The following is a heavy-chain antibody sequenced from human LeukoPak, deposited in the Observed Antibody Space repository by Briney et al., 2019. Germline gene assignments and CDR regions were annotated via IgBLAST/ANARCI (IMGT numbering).Heavy chain of an antibody. CDR2: IYYSGST. V-gene: IGHV4-59*01. D-gene: IGHD6-19*01. J-gene: IGHJ4*02. CDR1: GGSISSYY. Sequence: ASETLSLTCTVSGGSISSYYWSWIRQPPGKGLEWIGYIYYSGSTNYNPSLKSRVTISVDTSKNQFSLKLSSVTAADTAVYYCARRPHYSSGWYDYWGQGTLVTVSS. CDR3: ARRPHYSSGWYDY.